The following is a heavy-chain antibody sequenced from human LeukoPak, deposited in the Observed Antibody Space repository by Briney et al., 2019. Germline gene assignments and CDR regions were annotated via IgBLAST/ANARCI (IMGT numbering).Heavy chain of an antibody. Sequence: GGSLRLSCAASGFTFSSYEMNWVRQAPGKGLEWVSYISSSGNNIYYADSVKGRFTLSRDNAENSLSLQMSSLRAEDTAVYYCARYSSMAAFLDYWGQGTLVTVSS. CDR1: GFTFSSYE. CDR2: ISSSGNNI. V-gene: IGHV3-48*03. J-gene: IGHJ4*02. D-gene: IGHD6-6*01. CDR3: ARYSSMAAFLDY.